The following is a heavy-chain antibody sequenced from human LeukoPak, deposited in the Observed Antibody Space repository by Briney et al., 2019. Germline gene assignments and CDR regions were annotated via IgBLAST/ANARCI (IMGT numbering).Heavy chain of an antibody. CDR3: ARRWLQFRFDY. D-gene: IGHD5-24*01. CDR1: GFTFSSYA. V-gene: IGHV3-23*01. CDR2: ISGSGGST. J-gene: IGHJ4*02. Sequence: GGSLRLSCAASGFTFSSYAMSWVRQAPGKGLEWVSAISGSGGSTYYADSVKGRFTISRDNSKNTLYPQMNSLRAEDTAVYYCARRWLQFRFDYWGQGTLVTVSS.